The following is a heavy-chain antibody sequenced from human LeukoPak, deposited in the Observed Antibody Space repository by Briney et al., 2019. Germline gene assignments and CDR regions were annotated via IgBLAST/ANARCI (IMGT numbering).Heavy chain of an antibody. V-gene: IGHV1-18*01. CDR2: ISAYNGNT. J-gene: IGHJ4*02. CDR3: ARDRKSYYDFWSGYLRNDY. CDR1: GYTFTSYG. Sequence: ASVKVSCKASGYTFTSYGISWVRQAPGQGLEWMGWISAYNGNTNYAQKLQGRVTMTTDTSTSTAYMELRSLRSDDTAVYYCARDRKSYYDFWSGYLRNDYWDQGTLVTVSS. D-gene: IGHD3-3*01.